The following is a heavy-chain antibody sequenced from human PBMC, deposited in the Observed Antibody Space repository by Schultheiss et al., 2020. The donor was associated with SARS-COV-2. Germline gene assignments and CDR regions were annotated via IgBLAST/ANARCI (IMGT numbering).Heavy chain of an antibody. J-gene: IGHJ4*02. CDR1: GGSFSGYY. D-gene: IGHD6-6*01. V-gene: IGHV4-34*01. CDR2: INHSGST. CDR3: ARARRVFDY. Sequence: SETLSLTCAVYGGSFSGYYWSWIRQPPGKGLEWIGEINHSGSTNYNPSLKSRVTISVDTSKNQFSLKLSSVTAADTAVYYCARARRVFDYWGQGTLVTVSS.